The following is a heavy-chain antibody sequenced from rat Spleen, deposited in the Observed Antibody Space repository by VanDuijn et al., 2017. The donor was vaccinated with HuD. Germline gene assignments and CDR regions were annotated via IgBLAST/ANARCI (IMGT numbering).Heavy chain of an antibody. CDR3: AGGGY. J-gene: IGHJ2*01. Sequence: EVQLQESGPGLLKPSQSLSLTCSVTGYSITTNYWDWIRKFPGNKLEWMGYINSAGSTNYNPALRSRISIARKPSKKQFFLPVNSVTTKETAIYYCAGGGYWGQGVMVTVSS. V-gene: IGHV3-3*01. CDR1: GYSITTNY. CDR2: INSAGST.